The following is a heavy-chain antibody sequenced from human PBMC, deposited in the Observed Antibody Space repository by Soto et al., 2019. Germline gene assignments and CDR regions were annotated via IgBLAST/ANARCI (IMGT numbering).Heavy chain of an antibody. CDR3: AHIVVAGLGYYFDY. D-gene: IGHD6-19*01. J-gene: IGHJ4*02. V-gene: IGHV2-5*02. CDR1: GFSLSSTRMA. CDR2: IYWDDDK. Sequence: QITLKESGPTLVKPTQTLTLTCTFSGFSLSSTRMAVGWIRQPPGKALEWLALIYWDDDKRYSPFLKSRLTITKDTSKNQVVLRMSHMDPVDTARYYCAHIVVAGLGYYFDYWGQGTLVTVS.